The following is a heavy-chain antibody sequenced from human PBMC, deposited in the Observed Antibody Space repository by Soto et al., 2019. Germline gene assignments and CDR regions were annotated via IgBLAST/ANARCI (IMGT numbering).Heavy chain of an antibody. Sequence: AVYGGSFSGYYWSWIRQPPGKGLEWIGEINHSGSTNYNPSLKSRVTISVDTSKNQFSLKLSSVTAADTAVYYCARGAYCGGDCYSVRLGYWGQGTLVTVSS. CDR1: GGSFSGYY. D-gene: IGHD2-21*02. CDR2: INHSGST. J-gene: IGHJ4*02. V-gene: IGHV4-34*01. CDR3: ARGAYCGGDCYSVRLGY.